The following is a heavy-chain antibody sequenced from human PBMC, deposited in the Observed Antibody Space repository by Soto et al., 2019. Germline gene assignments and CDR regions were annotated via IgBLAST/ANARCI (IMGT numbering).Heavy chain of an antibody. J-gene: IGHJ4*02. Sequence: GVSLGLSGTASGFPFCNFAMSWVRQAPGKGLEWVSAVSGGGGTTYYADSVKGRFTISRDKSENTLYLQMNSLRAEDTALYYCAKSFSSNWYDDFDDGGQGSLVTFS. CDR3: AKSFSSNWYDDFDD. V-gene: IGHV3-23*01. CDR1: GFPFCNFA. D-gene: IGHD6-13*01. CDR2: VSGGGGTT.